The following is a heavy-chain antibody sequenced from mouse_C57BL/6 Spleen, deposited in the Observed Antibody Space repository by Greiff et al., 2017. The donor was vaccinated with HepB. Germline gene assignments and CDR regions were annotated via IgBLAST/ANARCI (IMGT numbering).Heavy chain of an antibody. D-gene: IGHD1-1*01. V-gene: IGHV14-2*01. J-gene: IGHJ1*03. CDR3: ARDRTTVVATKGYFDV. CDR1: GFNIKDYY. CDR2: IDPEDGET. Sequence: EVKLQQSGAELVKPGASVKLSCTASGFNIKDYYMHWVKQRTEQGLEWIGRIDPEDGETKYAPKFQGKATITADTSSNTAYLQLSSLTSEDTAVYYCARDRTTVVATKGYFDVWGTGTTVTVSS.